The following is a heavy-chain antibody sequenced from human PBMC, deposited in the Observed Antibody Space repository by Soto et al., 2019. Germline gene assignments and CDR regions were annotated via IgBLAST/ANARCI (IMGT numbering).Heavy chain of an antibody. Sequence: QVQLVQSGAEVKKPGSSVKVSCKGSGGTFNSYTINWVRQAPGQGLEWMGRIIPILGIANYAQNFQGRVTLTADKSTTTAYMELSSLRSEDTAVYYCARDYGDYDARLFDDWGQGTLVTVSS. CDR1: GGTFNSYT. CDR3: ARDYGDYDARLFDD. J-gene: IGHJ4*02. V-gene: IGHV1-69*08. CDR2: IIPILGIA. D-gene: IGHD4-17*01.